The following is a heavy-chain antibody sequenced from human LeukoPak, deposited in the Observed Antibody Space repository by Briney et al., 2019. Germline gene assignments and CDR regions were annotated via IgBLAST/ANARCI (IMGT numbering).Heavy chain of an antibody. D-gene: IGHD6-13*01. Sequence: PGGSLRLSCAASGFTFSSYTMNWVRQAPGKGLEWVAVTSYDGSNKYYADSVKGRFTISRDNSKNTLYLQMNSLKTEDTAVYYCAKQYTSSWYAVDYWGQGTLVTVSS. J-gene: IGHJ4*02. CDR3: AKQYTSSWYAVDY. CDR2: TSYDGSNK. V-gene: IGHV3-30*18. CDR1: GFTFSSYT.